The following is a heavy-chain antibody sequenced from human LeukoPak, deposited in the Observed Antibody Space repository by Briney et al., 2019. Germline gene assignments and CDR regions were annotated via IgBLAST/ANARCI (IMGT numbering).Heavy chain of an antibody. Sequence: PGGALRLSRVASRFTSSSYAMSRVRQAPGKGLEWVSGICRSGGITYYADSVKGRFTISRDNSKNTLFLQMNSMRAEDTAVSYCAKETYSSGWYPYFDYWGQGTLVLVSS. CDR3: AKETYSSGWYPYFDY. CDR1: RFTSSSYA. V-gene: IGHV3-23*01. D-gene: IGHD6-19*01. J-gene: IGHJ4*02. CDR2: ICRSGGIT.